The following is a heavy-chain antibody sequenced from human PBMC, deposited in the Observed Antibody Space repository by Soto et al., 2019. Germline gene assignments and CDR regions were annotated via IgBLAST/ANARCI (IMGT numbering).Heavy chain of an antibody. CDR2: ISGSGGST. CDR1: GFTFSIYA. D-gene: IGHD3-10*01. V-gene: IGHV3-23*01. Sequence: EVQLLESGGGLVQPGGSLRLSCAASGFTFSIYAMSWVRQAPGKGLEWVSAISGSGGSTYYADSVKGRFTISRDNSKNTLYLQMNGLRAEDTAVYYCAKESYYYGSGEKDYWGQGTLVTVSS. CDR3: AKESYYYGSGEKDY. J-gene: IGHJ4*02.